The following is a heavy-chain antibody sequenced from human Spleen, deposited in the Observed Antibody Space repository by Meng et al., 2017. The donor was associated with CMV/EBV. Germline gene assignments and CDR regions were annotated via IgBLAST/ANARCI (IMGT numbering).Heavy chain of an antibody. CDR2: IYDSGST. Sequence: GGSLRLSCAASGFTFSSYAMSWVRQAPGKGLEWVSIIYDSGSTYYADSVKGQFTISRDNSKNTLYLQMNSLRVEDTAVYYCAKWGGSSWSTGGGQGTLVTVSS. D-gene: IGHD6-13*01. J-gene: IGHJ4*02. CDR3: AKWGGSSWSTG. CDR1: GFTFSSYA. V-gene: IGHV3-66*02.